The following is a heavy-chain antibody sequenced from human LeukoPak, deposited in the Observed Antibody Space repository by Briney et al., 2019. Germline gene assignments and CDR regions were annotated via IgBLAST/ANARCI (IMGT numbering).Heavy chain of an antibody. CDR1: GFTFSSYG. CDR2: IWYDGSNK. D-gene: IGHD6-19*01. J-gene: IGHJ4*02. V-gene: IGHV3-33*01. Sequence: PGGSLRLSCAASGFTFSSYGMHWVRQAPGKGLEWVAVIWYDGSNKYYADSVKGRFTISRDNSKNTLYLQMNSLRAEDTAVYYCARGRSSGWYEVDYWGQGTLVTVSS. CDR3: ARGRSSGWYEVDY.